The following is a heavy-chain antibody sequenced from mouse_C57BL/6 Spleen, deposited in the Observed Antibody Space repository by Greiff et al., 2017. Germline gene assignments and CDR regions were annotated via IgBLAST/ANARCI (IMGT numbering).Heavy chain of an antibody. CDR3: ARSEGLSDGYYDGFAY. D-gene: IGHD2-3*01. CDR2: INPSNGGT. CDR1: GYTFTSYW. J-gene: IGHJ3*01. V-gene: IGHV1-53*01. Sequence: QVQLQQPGTELVKPGASVKLSCKASGYTFTSYWMHWVKQRPGQGLEWIGNINPSNGGTNYNEKFKSKATLTVDKSSSAAYMQLSSLTSEDSAVYYCARSEGLSDGYYDGFAYWGQGTLVTVSA.